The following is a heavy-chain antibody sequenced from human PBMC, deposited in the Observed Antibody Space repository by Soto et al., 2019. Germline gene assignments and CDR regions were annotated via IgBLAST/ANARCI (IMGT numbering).Heavy chain of an antibody. CDR3: ARVRDSERFLDWPLYYMDV. J-gene: IGHJ6*03. Sequence: QVQLQESGPGLVKPSQTLSLTCTVSGGSISSGGYYWSWIRQHPGKDLEWIGYIYYSGSTCYNPSLLSRVTISVDTSKTHFSLKLRSVTAADTAVNYCARVRDSERFLDWPLYYMDVWGKGTTVTVSS. D-gene: IGHD3-3*01. CDR1: GGSISSGGYY. CDR2: IYYSGST. V-gene: IGHV4-31*03.